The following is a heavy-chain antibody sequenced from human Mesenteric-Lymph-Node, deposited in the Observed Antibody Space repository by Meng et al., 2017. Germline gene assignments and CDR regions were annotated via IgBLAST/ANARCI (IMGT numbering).Heavy chain of an antibody. CDR1: GFTFTTNY. V-gene: IGHV3-23*04. J-gene: IGHJ5*02. D-gene: IGHD2-15*01. Sequence: VRRVGSGGGLGERGGSVRLSCAPSGFTFTTNYMSWVRRAPGKGMEWVSAIGASTDTYYADYVRGRFTISRDNVKNTLDLQMDSLRAEDTALYYCAKADWIVVSWFDPWGQGTLVTVSS. CDR2: IGASTDT. CDR3: AKADWIVVSWFDP.